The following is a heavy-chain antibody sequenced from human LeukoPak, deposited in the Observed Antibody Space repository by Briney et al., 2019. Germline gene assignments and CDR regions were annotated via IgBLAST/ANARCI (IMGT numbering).Heavy chain of an antibody. CDR3: ARDMSRDYGGSIDY. CDR1: GFTFSSYS. CDR2: ISSSSSYI. Sequence: PGGSLRLSSAPSGFTFSSYSMNWVRQAPGKGLEWVSSISSSSSYIYYADSVKGRFTISRDNAKNSLYLQMNSLRAEDTAVYYCARDMSRDYGGSIDYWGQGTLVTVSS. V-gene: IGHV3-21*01. J-gene: IGHJ4*02. D-gene: IGHD4-23*01.